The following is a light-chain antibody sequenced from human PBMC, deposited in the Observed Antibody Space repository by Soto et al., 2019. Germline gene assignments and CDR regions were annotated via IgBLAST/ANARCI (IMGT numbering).Light chain of an antibody. J-gene: IGKJ1*01. CDR2: DVS. CDR3: QQRSNWPRT. V-gene: IGKV3-11*01. CDR1: QNISSY. Sequence: IVLTQSPATLSLSPGERATLSCRASQNISSYLIWYQQKPGQAPRLLMYDVSNRATGIPTRFSGSGSGTDFTLTISSLEPEDLAVYYCQQRSNWPRTFGQGTKVEIK.